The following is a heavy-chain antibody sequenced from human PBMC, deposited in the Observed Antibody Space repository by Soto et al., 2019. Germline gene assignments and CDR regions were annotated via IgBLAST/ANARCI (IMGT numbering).Heavy chain of an antibody. Sequence: SETLSLTCTVSGGSISSYYWSWIRHPPGKGLEWIGYIYYSGSTSYNPSLKSRVTISVDTSKNQFSLKLGSVTAADTAVYYCARDEEGDREFDYWGQGTLVTVSS. CDR2: IYYSGST. CDR3: ARDEEGDREFDY. J-gene: IGHJ4*02. D-gene: IGHD2-21*02. CDR1: GGSISSYY. V-gene: IGHV4-59*12.